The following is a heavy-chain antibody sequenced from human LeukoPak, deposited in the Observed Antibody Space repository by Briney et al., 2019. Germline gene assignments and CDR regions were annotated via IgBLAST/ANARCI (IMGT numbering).Heavy chain of an antibody. Sequence: SETLSLTCTVSGGSTSSYYWSWIRQPAGKGLEWIGRIYTSGSTNYNPSLKSRVTMSVDTSKNQFSLKLSSVTAADTAVYYCARLYVDTAMVYYFDYWGQGTLVTVSS. J-gene: IGHJ4*02. CDR3: ARLYVDTAMVYYFDY. D-gene: IGHD5-18*01. V-gene: IGHV4-4*07. CDR1: GGSTSSYY. CDR2: IYTSGST.